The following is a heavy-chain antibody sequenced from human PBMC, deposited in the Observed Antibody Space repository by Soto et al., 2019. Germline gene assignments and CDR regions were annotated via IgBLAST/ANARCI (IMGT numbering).Heavy chain of an antibody. CDR1: GGSFIYYQ. CDR3: ARQTGRGTLH. D-gene: IGHD3-10*01. J-gene: IGHJ4*02. CDR2: INHRGST. Sequence: SETLSLTCAVSGGSFIYYQWSWIRQPPGKGLERIGEINHRGSTNYNPSLQSRATISIDTSSHQFSLKLSSVTAADTAVYYCARQTGRGTLHWGQGTLVTVSS. V-gene: IGHV4-34*01.